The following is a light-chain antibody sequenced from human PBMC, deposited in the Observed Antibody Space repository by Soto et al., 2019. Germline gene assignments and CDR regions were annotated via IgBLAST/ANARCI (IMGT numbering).Light chain of an antibody. CDR1: HSLVHSDGNTY. CDR3: VQGTRCPIT. CDR2: KVS. Sequence: DVVMTQSPLSLPVTLGQPASISCWSSHSLVHSDGNTYLSWLHQRPGQSSRRLIYKVSNRDSGVPNRLSGSRSVTDFTLKIIRVEAEDVVFYYCVQGTRCPITFCQGTRLKI. J-gene: IGKJ5*01. V-gene: IGKV2-30*02.